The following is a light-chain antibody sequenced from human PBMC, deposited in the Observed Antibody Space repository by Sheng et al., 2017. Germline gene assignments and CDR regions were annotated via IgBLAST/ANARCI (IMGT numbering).Light chain of an antibody. CDR2: KAS. J-gene: IGKJ3*01. CDR1: QTISTW. V-gene: IGKV1-5*03. CDR3: QQYNVINFT. Sequence: DIQMTQSPSTLSPSVGDRVTITCRASQTISTWLAWYQQKPGKAPQLLIYKASRLQSGVPSRFSGSGSGTEFTLTIASLQPDDFATYYCQQYNVINFTFGPGTRVDF.